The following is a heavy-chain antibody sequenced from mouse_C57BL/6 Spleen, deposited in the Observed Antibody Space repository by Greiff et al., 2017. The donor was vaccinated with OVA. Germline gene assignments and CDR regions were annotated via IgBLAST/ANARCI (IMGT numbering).Heavy chain of an antibody. CDR1: GYAFSSSW. D-gene: IGHD1-1*01. CDR3: ASSSFSGFAY. J-gene: IGHJ3*01. V-gene: IGHV1-82*01. Sequence: VQLKESGPELVKPGASVKISCKASGYAFSSSWMNWVKQRPGKGLEWIGRIYPGDGDTNYNGKFKGKATLTADKSSSTAYMQLSSLTSEDSAVYFCASSSFSGFAYWGQGTLVTVSA. CDR2: IYPGDGDT.